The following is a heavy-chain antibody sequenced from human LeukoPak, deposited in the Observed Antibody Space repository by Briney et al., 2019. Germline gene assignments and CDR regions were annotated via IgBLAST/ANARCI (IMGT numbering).Heavy chain of an antibody. J-gene: IGHJ4*02. Sequence: ASVKVSCKASGYAFTDFYIHWVRQAPGQGLEWMGWINPNSGGTIYAQKFQGRVTMTTDTSISTAYLELNGLRSDDTAVYYCARDLDYGSGSFSNWGQGAIVTVSS. CDR1: GYAFTDFY. CDR2: INPNSGGT. V-gene: IGHV1-2*02. D-gene: IGHD3-10*01. CDR3: ARDLDYGSGSFSN.